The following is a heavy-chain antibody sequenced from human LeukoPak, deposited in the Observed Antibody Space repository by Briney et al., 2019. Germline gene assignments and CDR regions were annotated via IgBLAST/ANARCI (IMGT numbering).Heavy chain of an antibody. CDR3: ARDTSGSYRFDY. V-gene: IGHV1-69*05. CDR1: GGTFSSYA. J-gene: IGHJ4*02. D-gene: IGHD1-26*01. CDR2: IIPIFGTA. Sequence: SVKVSCKASGGTFSSYAISWVRQAPGQGLEWMGGIIPIFGTANYAQKFQGRVTITTDESTSTAYMELSSLRSEDTAVYYCARDTSGSYRFDYWGQGTLVTVYS.